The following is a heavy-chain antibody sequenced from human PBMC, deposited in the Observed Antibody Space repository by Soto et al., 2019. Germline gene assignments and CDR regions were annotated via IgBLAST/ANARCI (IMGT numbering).Heavy chain of an antibody. D-gene: IGHD2-2*01. J-gene: IGHJ4*02. CDR3: ASVTTIWSN. V-gene: IGHV1-46*01. Sequence: QVQVVQSGAEVKEPGASVKVSCKASGYSSSNYYTHWVRQAPGQGLEWMGIVNPYGASSNYAQSFQGRVTLTRDTSTNTDYMDLSRLTSDDTAVYYCASVTTIWSNWGQGPLVTVSS. CDR1: GYSSSNYY. CDR2: VNPYGASS.